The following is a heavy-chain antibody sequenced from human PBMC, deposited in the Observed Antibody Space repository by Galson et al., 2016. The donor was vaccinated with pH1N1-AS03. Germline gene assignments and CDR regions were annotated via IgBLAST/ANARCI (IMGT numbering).Heavy chain of an antibody. D-gene: IGHD6-6*01. J-gene: IGHJ4*02. CDR2: ISGSGGIA. CDR1: GFTFSNYV. Sequence: SLRLSCAASGFTFSNYVMSWVRQAPGKGLEWVSCISGSGGIANHADSVKGRLTTSRDNSKNTLYLQMNNLRAEDTAVYYCGKGGYSTSPPAVDYWGLGTLVSVSS. V-gene: IGHV3-23*01. CDR3: GKGGYSTSPPAVDY.